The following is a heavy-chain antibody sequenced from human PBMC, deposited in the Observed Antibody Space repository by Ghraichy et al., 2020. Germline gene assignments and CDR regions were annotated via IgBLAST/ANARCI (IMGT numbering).Heavy chain of an antibody. J-gene: IGHJ4*02. V-gene: IGHV3-33*01. CDR2: IWYDGSNK. Sequence: SCAASGFTFSTYGMHWVRQAPGKGLEWVALIWYDGSNKYYADSVKGRFTISRDNSKNTVSLQMNGLRPDDTAVYYCARKDPLEYYFDYWGQGTLVTVAS. CDR1: GFTFSTYG. CDR3: ARKDPLEYYFDY.